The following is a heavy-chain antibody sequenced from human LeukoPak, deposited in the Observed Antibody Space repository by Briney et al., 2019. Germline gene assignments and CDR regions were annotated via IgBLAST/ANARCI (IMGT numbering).Heavy chain of an antibody. CDR1: GFTFDDYA. D-gene: IGHD1-7*01. V-gene: IGHV3-9*01. CDR3: AKDRTHNWNYVGNWFDP. Sequence: GGSLRLSCAASGFTFDDYAMHWVRQAPGKGLEWVSGISWNSGSIGYADSVKGRFTISRDNAKSSLYLQMNSLRAEDTALYYCAKDRTHNWNYVGNWFDPWGQGTLVTVSS. J-gene: IGHJ5*02. CDR2: ISWNSGSI.